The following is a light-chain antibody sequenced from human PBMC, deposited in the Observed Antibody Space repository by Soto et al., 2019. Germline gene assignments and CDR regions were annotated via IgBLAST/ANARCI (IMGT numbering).Light chain of an antibody. CDR2: EVS. J-gene: IGLJ3*02. V-gene: IGLV2-14*01. CDR1: TSDVGGFDS. CDR3: SSYTTSNTWL. Sequence: QSVLTQPASVSASPGQSITISCTATTSDVGGFDSVSWYQQHPGTAPRVIIYEVSNRPSGVSYRFSGSKSANTASLTISGLQADDEADYYCSSYTTSNTWLFGGGTKLTVL.